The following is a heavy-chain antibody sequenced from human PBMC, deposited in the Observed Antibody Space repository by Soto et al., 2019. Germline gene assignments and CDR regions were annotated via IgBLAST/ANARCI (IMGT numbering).Heavy chain of an antibody. D-gene: IGHD3-3*01. V-gene: IGHV1-18*01. J-gene: IGHJ4*02. Sequence: GASVKVSCKVSGFTLTRIGISWVRQAPGQGLEWMGWISAYNGNRNYAQKFQGRVTLTTDTSTSTAYMELRNLRPDDTAVYYCARDSTSRITAAFLEWLLAGWGQGTLVTVSS. CDR2: ISAYNGNR. CDR3: ARDSTSRITAAFLEWLLAG. CDR1: GFTLTRIG.